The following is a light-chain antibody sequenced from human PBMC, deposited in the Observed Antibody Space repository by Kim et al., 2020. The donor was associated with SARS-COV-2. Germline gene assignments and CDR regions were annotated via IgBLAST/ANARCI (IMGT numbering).Light chain of an antibody. CDR1: QDMNNF. J-gene: IGKJ5*01. CDR3: QQYDNLPIT. CDR2: DAS. Sequence: TSVGDRVTITCQANQDMNNFLNWYQQKPGKAPRLLIYDASNLAAGAPARFSGSGSGTEFTFTISSLHPEDIAMYYCQQYDNLPITFGQGTRLEIK. V-gene: IGKV1-33*01.